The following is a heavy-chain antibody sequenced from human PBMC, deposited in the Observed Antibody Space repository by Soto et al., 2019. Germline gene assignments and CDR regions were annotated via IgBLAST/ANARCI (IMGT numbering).Heavy chain of an antibody. CDR3: ARVKWELQYYYYGMDV. CDR1: GYTFTSYY. CDR2: INPSGGST. D-gene: IGHD1-26*01. Sequence: ASVKVSCKASGYTFTSYYMHWVRQAPGQGLEWIGIINPSGGSTSYAQKFQGRVTMTRDTSTSTVYMELSSLRSEDTAVYYCARVKWELQYYYYGMDVWGQGTTVTVSS. V-gene: IGHV1-46*01. J-gene: IGHJ6*02.